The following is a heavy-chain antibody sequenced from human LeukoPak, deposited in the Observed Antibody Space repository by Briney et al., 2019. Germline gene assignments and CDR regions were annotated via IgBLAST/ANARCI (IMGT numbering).Heavy chain of an antibody. CDR2: LNPNSGGT. V-gene: IGHV1-2*02. D-gene: IGHD4-23*01. CDR1: VYTFTIYY. J-gene: IGHJ4*02. Sequence: GASVKVSCKASVYTFTIYYLHWVRQAPGQGLEWMGWLNPNSGGTNYAQNFQGRVTMTRDTSISTAYMELSRLRSDDTAVYYCASGGGGDYWGQGTLVTVSS. CDR3: ASGGGGDY.